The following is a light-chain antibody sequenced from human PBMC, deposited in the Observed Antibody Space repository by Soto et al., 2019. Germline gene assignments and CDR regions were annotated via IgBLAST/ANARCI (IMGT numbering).Light chain of an antibody. V-gene: IGLV2-11*01. CDR3: AAWDDRLSGLV. CDR2: DVS. Sequence: QSALTQPRSVSGSPGQSVTISCTGTYSDIGSYNDVSWYQHHPAKAPRLMIFDVSQRPSGVPDRFSGSKSGNTASLTISGLQTEDEADYYCAAWDDRLSGLVFGRGTKLTVL. J-gene: IGLJ2*01. CDR1: YSDIGSYND.